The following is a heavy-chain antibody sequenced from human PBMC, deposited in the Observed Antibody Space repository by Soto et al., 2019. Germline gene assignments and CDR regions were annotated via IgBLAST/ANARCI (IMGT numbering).Heavy chain of an antibody. V-gene: IGHV3-23*01. CDR3: ASLSN. Sequence: HPGGSLRLSCAASGFTVSSYAMSGVRQAPGKGLEWLSIIYSDGTTYYADSVKGRFTISRDNFKNTLYLQMNNLRGEDTAVYYCASLSNWGQGTLVTVSS. D-gene: IGHD6-6*01. CDR2: IIYSDGTT. J-gene: IGHJ4*02. CDR1: GFTVSSYA.